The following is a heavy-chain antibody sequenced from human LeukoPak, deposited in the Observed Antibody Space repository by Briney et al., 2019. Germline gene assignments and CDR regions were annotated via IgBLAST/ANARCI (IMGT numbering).Heavy chain of an antibody. Sequence: ASVKVSCKASGYTFTSYGISWVRQAPGQGLEWMEWISAYNGNTNYAQKLQGRVTMTTDTSTSTAYMELRSLRSDDTAVYYCARDEAYCSSTSCQPNWFDPWGQGTLVTVSS. D-gene: IGHD2-2*01. CDR2: ISAYNGNT. CDR3: ARDEAYCSSTSCQPNWFDP. J-gene: IGHJ5*02. V-gene: IGHV1-18*01. CDR1: GYTFTSYG.